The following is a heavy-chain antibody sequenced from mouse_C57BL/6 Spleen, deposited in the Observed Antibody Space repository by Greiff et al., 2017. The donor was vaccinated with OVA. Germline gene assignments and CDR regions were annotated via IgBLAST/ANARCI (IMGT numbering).Heavy chain of an antibody. CDR2: IWWDDDK. CDR1: GFSLSTFGMG. CDR3: ARIPPYSFYDYDARDYAMDY. D-gene: IGHD2-4*01. Sequence: QVTLKESGPGILQPSQTLSLTCSFSGFSLSTFGMGVGWIRQPSGKGLEWLAHIWWDDDKYYNPALKSRLTLSKDTSKNQVFLKIANVDTADTATYYCARIPPYSFYDYDARDYAMDYWGQGTSVTVSS. J-gene: IGHJ4*01. V-gene: IGHV8-8*01.